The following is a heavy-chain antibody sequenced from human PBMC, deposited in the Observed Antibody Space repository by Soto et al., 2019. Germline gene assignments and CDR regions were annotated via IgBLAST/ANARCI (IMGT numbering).Heavy chain of an antibody. CDR3: ARGRTWIQLWFFDY. Sequence: QVQLQQWGAGLLKPSETLSLTCAVYGGSFSGYYWSWIRQPPGKGLEWIGEINHSGSTNYKPSLKSRVTISVDTSKNQFTLKLSSVTAADTAVYYCARGRTWIQLWFFDYWGQGTLVTVSS. CDR2: INHSGST. V-gene: IGHV4-34*01. D-gene: IGHD5-18*01. CDR1: GGSFSGYY. J-gene: IGHJ4*02.